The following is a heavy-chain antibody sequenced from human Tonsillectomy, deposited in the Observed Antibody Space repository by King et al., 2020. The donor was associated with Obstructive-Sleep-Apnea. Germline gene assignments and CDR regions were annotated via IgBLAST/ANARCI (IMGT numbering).Heavy chain of an antibody. J-gene: IGHJ3*02. CDR1: GFTFYDYA. Sequence: VQLVESGGGLVQPGRSLRLSCAASGFTFYDYAMHLVRQVPGKGLEWVSGISWNSGSIGFADFLKGRFTISRDNGKNSLYLQMNYLRAEDTALYYCVKGVMTMILWNAFNIWGQGTMVTVSS. CDR3: VKGVMTMILWNAFNI. V-gene: IGHV3-9*01. D-gene: IGHD3-22*01. CDR2: ISWNSGSI.